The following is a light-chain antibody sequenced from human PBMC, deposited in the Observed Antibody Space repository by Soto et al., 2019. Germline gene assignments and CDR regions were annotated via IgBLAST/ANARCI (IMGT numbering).Light chain of an antibody. Sequence: RATLSCWASQSVSNNYLAWYQQKPGQAPRLLIYGASNRATGIPDRFSGSGSGSDLKITNSRRQRARFAGYYCQQNGNSATSGQGTRGDIK. J-gene: IGKJ1*01. CDR2: GAS. V-gene: IGKV3-20*01. CDR1: QSVSNNY. CDR3: QQNGNSAT.